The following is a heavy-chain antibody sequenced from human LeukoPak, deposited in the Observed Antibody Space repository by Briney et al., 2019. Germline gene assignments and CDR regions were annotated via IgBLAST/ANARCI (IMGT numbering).Heavy chain of an antibody. CDR1: GGSISSYY. Sequence: SETLSLTCTVSGGSISSYYWSWIRQLAGKGLEWIGRIYTSGSTNYNPSLKSRVTMSVDTSKNQFSLKLSSVTAADTAVYYCAREHIVVVPAAIHNWFDPWGQGSLVTVSS. CDR3: AREHIVVVPAAIHNWFDP. V-gene: IGHV4-4*07. J-gene: IGHJ5*02. D-gene: IGHD2-2*01. CDR2: IYTSGST.